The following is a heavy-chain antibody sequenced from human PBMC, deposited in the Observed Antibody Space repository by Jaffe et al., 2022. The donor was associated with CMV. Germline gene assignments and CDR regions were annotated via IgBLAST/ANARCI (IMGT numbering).Heavy chain of an antibody. CDR2: IKQDGSEM. V-gene: IGHV3-7*01. D-gene: IGHD5-12*01. CDR3: ARARMWLQSRIFYYGLDV. Sequence: EVQLVESGGGLVQPGGSLRLSCAASGFTFSSYWMSWVRQAPGKGLEWVANIKQDGSEMHYVDSVKGRFTISRDYTKSSLFLQMNSLRAEDTALYYCARARMWLQSRIFYYGLDVWGQGTTVTVSS. CDR1: GFTFSSYW. J-gene: IGHJ6*02.